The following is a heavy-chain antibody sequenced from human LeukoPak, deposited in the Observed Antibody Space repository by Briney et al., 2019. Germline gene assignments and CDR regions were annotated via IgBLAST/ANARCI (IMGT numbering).Heavy chain of an antibody. Sequence: PAQTLSLTCTVSGGSISSGAYCWSWIRQPPGKGLEWIGYICYSGSTYYNPSLKSRVTISVDASKNQFSLKLSSVTAADTAVYYCARERDSSGYYYGEPDYWGQGTLVTVSS. CDR3: ARERDSSGYYYGEPDY. CDR1: GGSISSGAYC. V-gene: IGHV4-30-4*01. CDR2: ICYSGST. J-gene: IGHJ4*02. D-gene: IGHD3-22*01.